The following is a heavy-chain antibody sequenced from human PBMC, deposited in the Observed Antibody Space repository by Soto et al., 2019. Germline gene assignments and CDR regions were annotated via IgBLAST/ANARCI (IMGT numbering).Heavy chain of an antibody. J-gene: IGHJ4*02. D-gene: IGHD6-13*01. Sequence: SVQVSCKASGGTFSSYAISWVRQAPGQGLEWMGGIIPIFGTANYAQKFQGRVTITADKSTSTAYMELSSLRSEDTAVYYCARTTASGYSSSWYFLSQSRLNYFDYWGQGTLVTVSS. CDR1: GGTFSSYA. CDR2: IIPIFGTA. V-gene: IGHV1-69*06. CDR3: ARTTASGYSSSWYFLSQSRLNYFDY.